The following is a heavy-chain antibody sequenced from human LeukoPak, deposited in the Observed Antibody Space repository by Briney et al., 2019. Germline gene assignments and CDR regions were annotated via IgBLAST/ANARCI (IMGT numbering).Heavy chain of an antibody. D-gene: IGHD6-13*01. CDR1: GFTFSIYT. Sequence: GESLRLSCEASGFTFSIYTMNWVRQAPGKGLEWVSSVSSSSSYIYYADSVKGRFTISRDNAKNSLYLQMNSLRAEDTAVYYCARGEAAAGPPHDYWGQGILVTVSS. CDR2: VSSSSSYI. J-gene: IGHJ4*02. V-gene: IGHV3-21*06. CDR3: ARGEAAAGPPHDY.